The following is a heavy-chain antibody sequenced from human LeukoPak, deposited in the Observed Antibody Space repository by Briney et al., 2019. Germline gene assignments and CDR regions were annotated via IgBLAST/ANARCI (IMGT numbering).Heavy chain of an antibody. J-gene: IGHJ4*02. V-gene: IGHV1-18*01. Sequence: GASVKVSCKAPGYTFTSYGISWVRQAPGQGLEWMGWISAYNGDTMYAQKHQGRVTMTTDTSTSTAYMELRSLRSDDTAVYYCARSSIAVASFWGQGTLVTVSS. D-gene: IGHD6-13*01. CDR1: GYTFTSYG. CDR2: ISAYNGDT. CDR3: ARSSIAVASF.